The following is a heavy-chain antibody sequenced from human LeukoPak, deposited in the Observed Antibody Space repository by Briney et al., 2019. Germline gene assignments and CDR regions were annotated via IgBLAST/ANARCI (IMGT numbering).Heavy chain of an antibody. V-gene: IGHV3-21*01. CDR2: IVSSTNYI. Sequence: KSGGSLRPSCAASGFTFSSYSMNWVRQAPGKGLEWVSSIVSSTNYIYYVDSVRGRFTISRDNAKNSLYLQMDSLRAEDTAVYYCAREAFAYWGQGTLVTVSS. J-gene: IGHJ4*02. CDR1: GFTFSSYS. CDR3: AREAFAY.